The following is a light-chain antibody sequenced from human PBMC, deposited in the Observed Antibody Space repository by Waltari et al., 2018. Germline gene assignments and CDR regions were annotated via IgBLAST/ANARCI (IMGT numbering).Light chain of an antibody. V-gene: IGLV4-69*01. Sequence: QLVLTQSPSASASLGASVKFTCSLSSGHTSFAIAWHQQQPGKGPRYLMTVKSDGSHKKGDGIPDRFSGSSSGAERYLTVSSLQSEDEVDYYCQTWGTDIVVFGGGTKLTVL. CDR3: QTWGTDIVV. J-gene: IGLJ3*02. CDR2: VKSDGSH. CDR1: SGHTSFA.